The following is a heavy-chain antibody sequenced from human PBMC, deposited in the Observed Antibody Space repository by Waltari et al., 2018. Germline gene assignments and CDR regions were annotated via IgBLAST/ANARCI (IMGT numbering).Heavy chain of an antibody. CDR2: MLNSWNT. CDR3: ARGTYSNGVHFEH. J-gene: IGHJ4*02. D-gene: IGHD5-18*01. CDR1: SGSISSYY. Sequence: QVQLQESGPGLVKPSEPLSLTCTVSSGSISSYYWNWIRQPPGKGLEWIGYMLNSWNTKSNPSLKSRVTMSIDMSQNQFSLTLTSVIAADTAIYYCARGTYSNGVHFEHWGQGILVSVSS. V-gene: IGHV4-59*01.